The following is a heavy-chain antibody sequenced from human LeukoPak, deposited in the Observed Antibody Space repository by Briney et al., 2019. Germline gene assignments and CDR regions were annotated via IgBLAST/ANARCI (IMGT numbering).Heavy chain of an antibody. CDR1: GFVFSSYA. D-gene: IGHD3-10*01. V-gene: IGHV3-64D*06. Sequence: PGGSLRLSCSSSGFVFSSYAMHWVRQAPGKGLEYVAGIGGDGFSAFYADSMSDRVTISRDNSKSTVRLQMTSLRGEDTAVYYCVRDVDYYASGSYLGYFDYWGQGTLVSVSS. J-gene: IGHJ4*02. CDR2: IGGDGFSA. CDR3: VRDVDYYASGSYLGYFDY.